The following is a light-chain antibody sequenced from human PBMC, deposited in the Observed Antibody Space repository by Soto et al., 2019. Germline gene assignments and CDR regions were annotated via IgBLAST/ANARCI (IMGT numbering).Light chain of an antibody. J-gene: IGKJ1*01. CDR1: QNIRNT. CDR2: GAS. CDR3: QQYEYWPPT. Sequence: EVVMTQAPGTLSASPGERATLSCRASQNIRNTVAWYQQKPGQPPRLLIRGASTRAAGVPARFSGSGFGTEFTLSISSLQSDDFAVYHCQQYEYWPPTFGQGTNVEVK. V-gene: IGKV3D-15*01.